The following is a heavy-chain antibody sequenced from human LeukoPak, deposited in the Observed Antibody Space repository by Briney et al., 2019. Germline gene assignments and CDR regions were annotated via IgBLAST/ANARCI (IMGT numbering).Heavy chain of an antibody. CDR2: IYYSGST. D-gene: IGHD3-9*01. V-gene: IGHV4-31*03. CDR1: GGSISSGGYY. CDR3: ASGYFDSQRDAFDI. J-gene: IGHJ3*02. Sequence: PSQTLSLTCTVSGGSISSGGYYWSWIRQHPGKGLEWIGYIYYSGSTYHNPSLKSRVTISVDTSKNQFSLKLSSVTAADTAVYYCASGYFDSQRDAFDIWGQGTMVTVSS.